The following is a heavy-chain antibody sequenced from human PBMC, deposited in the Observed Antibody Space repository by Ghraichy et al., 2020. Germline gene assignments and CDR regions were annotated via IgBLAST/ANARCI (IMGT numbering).Heavy chain of an antibody. Sequence: ASVKVSCKASGYTFTGYYMHWVRQAPGQGLEWMGWINPNSGGTNYAQKFQGRVTMTRDTSINTAYMELSRLRSDDTAVYYCARARRYCSSTSCYPGGGWFDPWGQGTLVTVSS. V-gene: IGHV1-2*02. D-gene: IGHD2-2*01. CDR3: ARARRYCSSTSCYPGGGWFDP. CDR2: INPNSGGT. CDR1: GYTFTGYY. J-gene: IGHJ5*02.